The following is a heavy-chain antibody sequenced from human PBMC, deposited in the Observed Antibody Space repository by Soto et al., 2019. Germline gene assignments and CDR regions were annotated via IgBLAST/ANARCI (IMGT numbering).Heavy chain of an antibody. CDR3: AHRIVTNNWFDP. Sequence: SGPTLVNPTQTLTLTCTFSGFSLSTNGVGVGWIRQSPGKALEWLALIYWDDDKRYSPSLRSRLTITKDTSKNQVVLTMTNMDPVDTATYFCAHRIVTNNWFDPWGQGTLVTVSS. J-gene: IGHJ5*02. CDR2: IYWDDDK. CDR1: GFSLSTNGVG. D-gene: IGHD3-22*01. V-gene: IGHV2-5*02.